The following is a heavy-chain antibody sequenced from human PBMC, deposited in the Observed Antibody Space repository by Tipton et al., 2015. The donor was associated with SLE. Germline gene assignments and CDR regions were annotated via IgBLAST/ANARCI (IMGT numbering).Heavy chain of an antibody. CDR3: ARTTYDGDSFDY. V-gene: IGHV4-34*01. D-gene: IGHD4-17*01. CDR1: GGPFSGYY. J-gene: IGHJ4*02. Sequence: TLSLTCAVYGGPFSGYYWGWIRQPPEKGLKWIGSIYYNLASHYNPSLKSRVTISIDTSKNDYSLHLSSVTAADTAVYYCARTTYDGDSFDYWGQGSPVTVSS. CDR2: IYYNLAS.